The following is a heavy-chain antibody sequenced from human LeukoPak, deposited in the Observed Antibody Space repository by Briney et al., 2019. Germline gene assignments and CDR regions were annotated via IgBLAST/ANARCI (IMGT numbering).Heavy chain of an antibody. CDR2: INQDDSEK. CDR1: GFTFSAYW. CDR3: ARDRGYSNFDY. Sequence: PGGSLRLSCAASGFTFSAYWMSWVRQAPGRGLEWVANINQDDSEKNYVDSVTGRFTISRDNAKNSLYLQLNSLRAEDAAIYFCARDRGYSNFDYWGQGTLVTVSS. V-gene: IGHV3-7*01. D-gene: IGHD3-10*01. J-gene: IGHJ4*02.